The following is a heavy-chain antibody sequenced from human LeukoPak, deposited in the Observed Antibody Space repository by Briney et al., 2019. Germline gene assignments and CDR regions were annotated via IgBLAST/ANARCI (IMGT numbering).Heavy chain of an antibody. D-gene: IGHD2/OR15-2a*01. CDR2: INHSGST. V-gene: IGHV4-34*01. CDR1: GGSFSGYY. CDR3: ARRQRIYYYYGMDV. Sequence: SETLSLTCAVYGGSFSGYYWSWIRQPPGKGLEWIGEINHSGSTNYNPSLKSRVTISVDMSKNQFSLKLSSVTAADTAVYYCARRQRIYYYYGMDVWGQGTTVTVSS. J-gene: IGHJ6*02.